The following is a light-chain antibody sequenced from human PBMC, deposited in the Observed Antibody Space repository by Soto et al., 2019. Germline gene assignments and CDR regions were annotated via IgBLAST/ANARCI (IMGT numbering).Light chain of an antibody. CDR1: QGIRNG. CDR2: AAS. J-gene: IGKJ1*01. CDR3: LQHGNYTRT. Sequence: AIQMTQSPSSLSASVGDRVTITCRASQGIRNGLGRYQQKPGRAPTLLLYAASNWATGVPARFSGSGSATDFTLTISSLQPEDFAPYCCLQHGNYTRTFGQGTKVEIK. V-gene: IGKV1-6*01.